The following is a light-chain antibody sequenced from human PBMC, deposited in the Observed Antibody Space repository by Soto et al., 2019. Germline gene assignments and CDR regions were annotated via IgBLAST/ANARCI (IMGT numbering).Light chain of an antibody. V-gene: IGKV1-39*01. J-gene: IGKJ5*01. CDR1: QNINSY. Sequence: IQMNKSPSSLSASVGDRVTITCRARQNINSYLNWYQQKPGKAPKLLIYAASSLQSGVPSRFSGSGSGTDFTLTVSSLQPEDFATYYCHQSYDIPTFGQGTRLEIK. CDR2: AAS. CDR3: HQSYDIPT.